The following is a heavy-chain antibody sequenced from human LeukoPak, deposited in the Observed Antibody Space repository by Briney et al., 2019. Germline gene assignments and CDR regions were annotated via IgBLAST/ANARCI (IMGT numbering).Heavy chain of an antibody. CDR2: IYSDGRT. V-gene: IGHV3-53*01. J-gene: IGHJ6*03. Sequence: GGSLRLSCAASGFTVSNKYMTWVRQAPGKGLEWVSLIYSDGRTYYAASVKGRCTISRDNSKNTLYLQMDSLRVEDTAVYFCARDATTELGTVYMDVWGKGTTVTISS. CDR3: ARDATTELGTVYMDV. CDR1: GFTVSNKY. D-gene: IGHD1-1*01.